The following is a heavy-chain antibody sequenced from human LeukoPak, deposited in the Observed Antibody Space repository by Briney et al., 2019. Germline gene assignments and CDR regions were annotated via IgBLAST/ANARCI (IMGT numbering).Heavy chain of an antibody. D-gene: IGHD1-26*01. CDR3: ARGGVVGATTSYFNS. CDR1: GFTFSSYS. Sequence: GGSLRLSCAASGFTFSSYSMNWVRQAPGKGLEWASYISTSSSTIYYADSVEGRFTISRDNAKNSLYLQMNSLRAEDTAVYYCARGGVVGATTSYFNSWGQGTLVTVSS. V-gene: IGHV3-48*01. CDR2: ISTSSSTI. J-gene: IGHJ4*02.